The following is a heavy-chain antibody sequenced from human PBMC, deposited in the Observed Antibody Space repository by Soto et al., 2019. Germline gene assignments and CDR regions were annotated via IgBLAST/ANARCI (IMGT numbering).Heavy chain of an antibody. J-gene: IGHJ2*01. V-gene: IGHV1-18*04. CDR1: GYTFTSYG. CDR2: ISAYNGNT. Sequence: ASVKVSCKASGYTFTSYGISWVRQAPGQGLEWMGWISAYNGNTNYAQKLQGRVTMTTDTSTSTAYMELSSLRSEDTAVYYCARVSPLFGRYFDLWGRGTLVTVSS. CDR3: ARVSPLFGRYFDL. D-gene: IGHD3-10*01.